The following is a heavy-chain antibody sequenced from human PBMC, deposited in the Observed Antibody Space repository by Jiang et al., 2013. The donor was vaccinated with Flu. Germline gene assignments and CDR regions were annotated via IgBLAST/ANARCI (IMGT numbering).Heavy chain of an antibody. V-gene: IGHV4-34*01. CDR3: ARGEDDILTG. Sequence: YGSGLVKPSETLSLTCAVYGGSFSGYYWSWIRQPPGKGLEWIGEINHSGSTNYNPSLKSRVTISVDTSKNQFSLKLSSVTAADTAVYYCARGEDDILTGWSQGTLVTVSS. J-gene: IGHJ4*02. CDR2: INHSGST. CDR1: GGSFSGYY. D-gene: IGHD3-9*01.